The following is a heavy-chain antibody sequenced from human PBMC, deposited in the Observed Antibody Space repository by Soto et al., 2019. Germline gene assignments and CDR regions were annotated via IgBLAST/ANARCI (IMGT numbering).Heavy chain of an antibody. CDR3: AKDPLWYDSYWYPPPGFDP. Sequence: EVQLLESGGGFVQPGGSLRLSCAASGFTFSNYAMSWVRQAPGKGLEWVSAITAYGDSTHYADSVKGRFTISRDSPKNTLYLQMDSLRAEDTAVYYCAKDPLWYDSYWYPPPGFDPWGQGTLVTVSS. D-gene: IGHD6-19*01. CDR1: GFTFSNYA. V-gene: IGHV3-23*01. J-gene: IGHJ5*02. CDR2: ITAYGDST.